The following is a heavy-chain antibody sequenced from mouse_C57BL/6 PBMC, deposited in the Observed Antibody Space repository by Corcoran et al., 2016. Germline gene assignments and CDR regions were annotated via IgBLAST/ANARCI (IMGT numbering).Heavy chain of an antibody. J-gene: IGHJ3*01. CDR3: ARGDGSEWFAY. CDR2: IYPGSGNT. D-gene: IGHD3-2*02. V-gene: IGHV1-76*01. Sequence: QVQLKQSGAELVRPGASVKLSCKASGYTFTDYYINWVKQRPGQGLEWIARIYPGSGNTYYNEKFKGKATLTAEKSSSTAYMQLSSLTSEDSAVYFCARGDGSEWFAYCGQATLVTVSA. CDR1: GYTFTDYY.